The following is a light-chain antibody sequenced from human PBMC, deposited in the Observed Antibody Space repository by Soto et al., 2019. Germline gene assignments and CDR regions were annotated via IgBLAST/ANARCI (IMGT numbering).Light chain of an antibody. V-gene: IGLV2-11*01. CDR2: DVS. Sequence: QSALTQPRSVSGSPGQSVTISCTGTSSDVGGYNYVSWYQQHPGKAPKLMSYDVSKRLSGVPDRFSGSKSGNTASLTISGLQAEDEDDYYCCSYAGSPWVFGGGTKLTVL. CDR3: CSYAGSPWV. J-gene: IGLJ3*02. CDR1: SSDVGGYNY.